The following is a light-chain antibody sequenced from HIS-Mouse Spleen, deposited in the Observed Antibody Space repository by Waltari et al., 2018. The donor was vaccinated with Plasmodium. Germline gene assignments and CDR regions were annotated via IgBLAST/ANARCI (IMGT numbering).Light chain of an antibody. V-gene: IGKV3-15*01. CDR3: QQYNNWSFT. CDR2: GAS. CDR1: QSVSSN. Sequence: EIVMTQSPATLSVSPGARATLYCRASQSVSSNSAWYQQKPGQAHRLLIYGASTRATGIPARFSGSGSGTEFTLTISSLQSEDFAVYYCQQYNNWSFTFGPGTKVDIK. J-gene: IGKJ3*01.